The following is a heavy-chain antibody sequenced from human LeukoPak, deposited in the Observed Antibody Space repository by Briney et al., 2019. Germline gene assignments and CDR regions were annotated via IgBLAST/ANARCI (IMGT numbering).Heavy chain of an antibody. J-gene: IGHJ4*02. Sequence: ASVKVSCKASGYTFTDYYMHWVRQAPGQGFEWMGWINPNDGDTYYAQKFQGRVTMTRDTSISTAHMEVSRLRSHDTAVYYCARANFLYCSSTSCLFDYWGQGTLVTVSS. CDR1: GYTFTDYY. CDR2: INPNDGDT. CDR3: ARANFLYCSSTSCLFDY. V-gene: IGHV1-2*02. D-gene: IGHD2-2*01.